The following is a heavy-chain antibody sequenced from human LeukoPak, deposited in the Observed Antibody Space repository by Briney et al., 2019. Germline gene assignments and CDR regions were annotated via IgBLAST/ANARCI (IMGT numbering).Heavy chain of an antibody. CDR2: IYTSGST. CDR1: GGSISSYY. D-gene: IGHD1-7*01. CDR3: ARMGLELPGLYYYYYMDV. J-gene: IGHJ6*03. V-gene: IGHV4-4*07. Sequence: PSETLSLTCTVSGGSISSYYWSWIRQPAGKGLEWIGRIYTSGSTNYNPSLKSRVTISVDTSKNQFSLKLSSVTAADTAVYYCARMGLELPGLYYYYYMDVWGKGTTVTVSS.